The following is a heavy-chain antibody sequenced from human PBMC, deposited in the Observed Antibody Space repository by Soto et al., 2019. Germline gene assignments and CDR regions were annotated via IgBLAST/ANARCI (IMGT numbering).Heavy chain of an antibody. D-gene: IGHD2-15*01. CDR1: GFTFSSYA. CDR2: ISYDGSNK. Sequence: PGGSLRLSCAASGFTFSSYAMHWVRQAPGKGLEWVAVISYDGSNKYYADSVKGRFTISRDNSKNTLYLQMNSLRAEDTAVYYCASSYCSGGSCPAGPLDYWGQGTLVTVSS. J-gene: IGHJ4*02. V-gene: IGHV3-30-3*01. CDR3: ASSYCSGGSCPAGPLDY.